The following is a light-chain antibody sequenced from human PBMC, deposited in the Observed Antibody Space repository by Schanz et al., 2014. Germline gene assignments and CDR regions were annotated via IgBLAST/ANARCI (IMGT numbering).Light chain of an antibody. J-gene: IGKJ3*01. CDR2: DAS. CDR1: QSVKNNY. V-gene: IGKV3-20*01. CDR3: QQYGSSPFT. Sequence: EIVLTQSPGSLSLSPGERVTLSCRASQSVKNNYLAWYQQKPGQAPRLLIYDASSRATGIPDRFSGSGSGTDFTLTISRLEPEDFAVYYCQQYGSSPFTFGPGTKVDIK.